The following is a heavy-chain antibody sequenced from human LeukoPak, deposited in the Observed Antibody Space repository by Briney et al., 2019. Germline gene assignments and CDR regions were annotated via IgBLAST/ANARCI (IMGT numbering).Heavy chain of an antibody. J-gene: IGHJ5*02. CDR1: GYTFISYG. CDR3: ARDHASSSGWFDP. CDR2: ISSSSGKT. D-gene: IGHD6-6*01. Sequence: GASVKVPCKASGYTFISYGISWVRQAPGQGLEWMGWISSSSGKTNSAQKFQGRVTMTTDTSTSTAYLELRSLRFDDTALYYCARDHASSSGWFDPWGQGTLVTVSS. V-gene: IGHV1-18*01.